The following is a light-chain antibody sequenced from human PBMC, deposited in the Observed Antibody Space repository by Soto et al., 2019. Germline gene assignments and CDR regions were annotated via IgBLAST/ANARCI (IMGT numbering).Light chain of an antibody. V-gene: IGLV1-40*01. Sequence: QSVLTQPPSVSGAPGQRVTISCTGSSSNIGAGYDVHWYQQLPGTAPKLLIYGNSNRPSGVPDRFSGSKSGTSASLAITGLQAEDEADYYCQSYDSRLRGGPIGVFGTGTKLTVL. J-gene: IGLJ1*01. CDR1: SSNIGAGYD. CDR3: QSYDSRLRGGPIGV. CDR2: GNS.